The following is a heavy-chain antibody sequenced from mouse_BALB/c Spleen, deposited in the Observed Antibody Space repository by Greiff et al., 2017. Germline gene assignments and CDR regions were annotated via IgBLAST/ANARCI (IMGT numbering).Heavy chain of an antibody. CDR3: AREEDYGNPGWFDY. Sequence: EVTVVESGGGLVQPGGSRKLSCAASGFTFRSFGLHWVRPAPEKGQEWVAYISSGSSTIYFANTVKGRFTISRDNPKNTLFLQMTSLRSEDTAMYYCAREEDYGNPGWFDYWGQGTTLTVSS. D-gene: IGHD2-1*01. CDR2: ISSGSSTI. CDR1: GFTFRSFG. J-gene: IGHJ2*01. V-gene: IGHV5-17*02.